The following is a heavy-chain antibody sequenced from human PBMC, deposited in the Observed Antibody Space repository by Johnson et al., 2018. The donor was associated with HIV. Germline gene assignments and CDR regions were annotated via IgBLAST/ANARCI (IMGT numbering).Heavy chain of an antibody. J-gene: IGHJ3*02. CDR3: ARGRTLITGTTFLFPVDI. Sequence: VQLVESGGGVVQPGRSLRLSCAASGFTFSSYAMSWVRQAPGKGLEWVSAISGSGGSTYYADSVKGRFTISRDNSKNTLYLQMNSLRAEDTAVYYCARGRTLITGTTFLFPVDIWGQGTMVTVSS. CDR2: ISGSGGST. CDR1: GFTFSSYA. D-gene: IGHD1-7*01. V-gene: IGHV3-23*04.